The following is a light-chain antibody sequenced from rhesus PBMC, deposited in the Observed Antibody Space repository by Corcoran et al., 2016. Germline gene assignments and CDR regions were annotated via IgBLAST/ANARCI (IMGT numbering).Light chain of an antibody. CDR3: QQGYGTPFT. V-gene: IGKV1-74*01. J-gene: IGKJ3*01. CDR2: KAS. CDR1: ENVNNY. Sequence: DIQVTQSPSYLSASVGDRVTITCRASENVNNYLNWYQQKPGKAHKLLISKASTLLSGVPSRFSGSGSGTAYTFTISFLQPADVASYYCQQGYGTPFTFGPGTKLDIK.